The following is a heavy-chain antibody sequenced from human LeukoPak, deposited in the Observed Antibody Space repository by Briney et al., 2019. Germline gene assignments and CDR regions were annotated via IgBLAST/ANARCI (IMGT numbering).Heavy chain of an antibody. Sequence: GGSLRLSCAASGFTVSSCAMSWVRQAPGKGLEWVSAISGSGGSTYYADSVKGRFTISRDNSKNTLYLQMNSLRAEDTAVYYCAKQTRPQLERRLGFDYWGQGTLVTVSS. D-gene: IGHD1-1*01. CDR1: GFTVSSCA. CDR2: ISGSGGST. V-gene: IGHV3-23*01. J-gene: IGHJ4*02. CDR3: AKQTRPQLERRLGFDY.